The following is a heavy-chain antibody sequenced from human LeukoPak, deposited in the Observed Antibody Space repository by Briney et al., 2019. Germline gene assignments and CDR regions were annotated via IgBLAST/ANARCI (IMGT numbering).Heavy chain of an antibody. CDR3: ARDSPNEGILWWSIDY. CDR2: ISSSDTYI. D-gene: IGHD2-21*01. V-gene: IGHV3-21*01. CDR1: GFIFSSYS. J-gene: IGHJ4*02. Sequence: GGSLRLSCEVSGFIFSSYSMNWVRQAPGKGLEWVSSISSSDTYIYYSDSVKGRFTISRDNAKKSLYLQMNSLRAEDTAVYYCARDSPNEGILWWSIDYWGQGTLVTVSS.